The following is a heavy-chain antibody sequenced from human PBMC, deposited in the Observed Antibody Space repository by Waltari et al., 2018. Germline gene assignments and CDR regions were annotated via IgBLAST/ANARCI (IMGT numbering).Heavy chain of an antibody. V-gene: IGHV4-34*01. J-gene: IGHJ6*03. CDR1: GGSVSGYY. Sequence: QVQLQQWGAGLLKPSETLPRTCALDGGSVSGYYWSWSRQPPGKGLEWIGEIKHGGRTNYNPSLKSRVTISVDTSRTQSSLRLTSVTAADTAVYYWARARGGKHNYNYLDVWGKGTTVTISS. D-gene: IGHD3-16*01. CDR2: IKHGGRT. CDR3: ARARGGKHNYNYLDV.